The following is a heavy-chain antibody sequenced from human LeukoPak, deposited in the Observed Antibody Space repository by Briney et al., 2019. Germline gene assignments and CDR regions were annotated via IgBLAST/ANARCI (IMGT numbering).Heavy chain of an antibody. V-gene: IGHV3-33*01. Sequence: GTSLRLSCAASGFTFRSYGMHWVRQAPGKGLGWVAGIWEDGSNKNYADSVKGRFTISRDNSKNTLYLQMNSLRAEDTAVYYCARVGYNSGWYEYWGQGTLVTVS. D-gene: IGHD6-19*01. J-gene: IGHJ3*01. CDR2: IWEDGSNK. CDR3: ARVGYNSGWYEY. CDR1: GFTFRSYG.